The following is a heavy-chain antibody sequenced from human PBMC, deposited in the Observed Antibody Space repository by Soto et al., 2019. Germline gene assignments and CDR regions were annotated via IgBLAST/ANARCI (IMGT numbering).Heavy chain of an antibody. D-gene: IGHD6-13*01. Sequence: QVQLVESGGGVVQPGRSLRLSCAASGFTFSSYGMHWVRQAPGKGLEWVAVISYDGSNKYYADSVKGRFTISRDNSKNTLYLQMNSLRAEDTAVYYCAKGAYSSSWYFDYWGQRTLVTVSS. CDR1: GFTFSSYG. V-gene: IGHV3-30*18. J-gene: IGHJ4*02. CDR2: ISYDGSNK. CDR3: AKGAYSSSWYFDY.